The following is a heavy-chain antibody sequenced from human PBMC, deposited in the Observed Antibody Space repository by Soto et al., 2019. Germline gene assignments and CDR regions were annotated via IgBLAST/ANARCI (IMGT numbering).Heavy chain of an antibody. Sequence: FKGSGYSLTSYWINWVRQMPGKGLEWMGIIYPGDSDTRYSPSFQGQVTISADKSINTAYLQWRSLKASDTAVYYCARHHGSPGSYFGMDVWGQGTTVTVSS. CDR2: IYPGDSDT. J-gene: IGHJ6*02. CDR1: GYSLTSYW. CDR3: ARHHGSPGSYFGMDV. D-gene: IGHD6-13*01. V-gene: IGHV5-51*01.